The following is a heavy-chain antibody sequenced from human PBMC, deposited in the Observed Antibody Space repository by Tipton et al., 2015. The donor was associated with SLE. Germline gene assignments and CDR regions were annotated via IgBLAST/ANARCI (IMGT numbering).Heavy chain of an antibody. CDR1: GYSISSGYY. CDR3: ARTDGAGADWYFDL. CDR2: IYHSGTT. D-gene: IGHD6-19*01. V-gene: IGHV4-38-2*02. Sequence: TLSLTCTVSGYSISSGYYWGWIRQPPGKGLEWIGEIYHSGTTNNNLSLKSRVTISVDKSKNQFSLKLKSVTAADTAVYFCARTDGAGADWYFDLWGRGTPVTVSS. J-gene: IGHJ2*01.